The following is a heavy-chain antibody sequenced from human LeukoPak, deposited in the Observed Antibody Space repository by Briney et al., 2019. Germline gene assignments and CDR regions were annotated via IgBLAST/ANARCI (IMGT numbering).Heavy chain of an antibody. CDR1: GGSINSYY. CDR2: IYYSGST. J-gene: IGHJ4*02. D-gene: IGHD3-10*01. CDR3: ARGPAYYYGLGFH. Sequence: SETLSLTCTVSGGSINSYYWSWIRQPPGKGLEWIGYIYYSGSTNYNPSLKSRVIISVDTSKNQFSLKLSSVTAADTAVYYCARGPAYYYGLGFHWGQGTLVTVSS. V-gene: IGHV4-59*12.